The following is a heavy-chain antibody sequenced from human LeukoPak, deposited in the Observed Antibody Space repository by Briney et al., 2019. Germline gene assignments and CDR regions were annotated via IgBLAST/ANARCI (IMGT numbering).Heavy chain of an antibody. CDR1: GFTFSHYW. CDR3: TSTRGY. V-gene: IGHV3-7*01. J-gene: IGHJ4*02. CDR2: IKEDGSVR. D-gene: IGHD3-10*01. Sequence: GGSLRLSCAVSGFTFSHYWMKWVRQAPGKGLEWVATIKEDGSVRSSVDSVKGRFSISRDSAKNSVSLQMTSLRPEDTAVYYCTSTRGYWGQGTLVIVSS.